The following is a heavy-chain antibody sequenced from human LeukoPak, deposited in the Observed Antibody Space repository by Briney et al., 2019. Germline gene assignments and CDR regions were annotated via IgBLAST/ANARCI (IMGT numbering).Heavy chain of an antibody. CDR3: ARWAYYYDSSGYHWFDP. CDR1: GGTFSSYA. J-gene: IGHJ5*02. Sequence: SVKVSCETSGGTFSSYAISWVRQAPGQGLEWMGRIIPILGIANYAQKFQGRVTITADKSTSTAYIELSSLRSEDTAVYYCARWAYYYDSSGYHWFDPWGQGTLVTVSS. CDR2: IIPILGIA. D-gene: IGHD3-22*01. V-gene: IGHV1-69*04.